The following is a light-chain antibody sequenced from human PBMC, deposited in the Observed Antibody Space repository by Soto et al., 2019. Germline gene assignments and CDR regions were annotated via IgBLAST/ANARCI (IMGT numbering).Light chain of an antibody. CDR3: KSYTSSSTNV. J-gene: IGLJ1*01. V-gene: IGLV2-14*01. CDR1: SSDVGGYNY. CDR2: DVS. Sequence: QSALTPPASVSGSPGQSITISCTGTSSDVGGYNYVSWYQQHPGKAPTLMIYDVSNRPSGVSNRFSGSKSGNTASLTISGLQAEDEADYSCKSYTSSSTNVFGTGTKVTV.